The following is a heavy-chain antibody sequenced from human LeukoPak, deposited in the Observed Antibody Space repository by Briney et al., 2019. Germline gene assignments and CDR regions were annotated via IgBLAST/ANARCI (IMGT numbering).Heavy chain of an antibody. CDR2: IKQDGSEK. D-gene: IGHD3-10*01. Sequence: PGGSLRLSCAASGFTFSSYWMSWVRQAPGKGLEWVANIKQDGSEKYYVDSVKGRFTISRDNAKNSLYLQMNSLRAEDTAVYYCARDNPSFRLWFGELSPPLPDYWGQGTLVTVSS. CDR3: ARDNPSFRLWFGELSPPLPDY. V-gene: IGHV3-7*01. CDR1: GFTFSSYW. J-gene: IGHJ4*02.